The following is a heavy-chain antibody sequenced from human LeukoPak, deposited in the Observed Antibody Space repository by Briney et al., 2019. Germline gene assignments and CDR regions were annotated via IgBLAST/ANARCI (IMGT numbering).Heavy chain of an antibody. Sequence: GASVKVSCKASGYTFTGYYMHWVRQAPGQGLEWMGWINPNSGGTNYAQKFQGWVTMTRDTSISTAYMELSRLRSDDTAVYYCARDLIAAAGPYFDYWGQGTLVTVSS. V-gene: IGHV1-2*04. CDR3: ARDLIAAAGPYFDY. J-gene: IGHJ4*02. CDR2: INPNSGGT. CDR1: GYTFTGYY. D-gene: IGHD6-13*01.